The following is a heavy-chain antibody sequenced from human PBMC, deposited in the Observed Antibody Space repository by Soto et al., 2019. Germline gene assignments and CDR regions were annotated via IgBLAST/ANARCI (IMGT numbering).Heavy chain of an antibody. D-gene: IGHD1-26*01. Sequence: QITLKESGPTLVKPTQTLTLTCTFSGFSLSTSRVGVGWIRQPPGKALEWLAVIYWEDAKTYRPSLKSRLTITKDTSKNQVALTMTSMDPVDTATYYCAHAYGGRSLYWGQGTLVTVSS. V-gene: IGHV2-5*02. J-gene: IGHJ4*02. CDR2: IYWEDAK. CDR1: GFSLSTSRVG. CDR3: AHAYGGRSLY.